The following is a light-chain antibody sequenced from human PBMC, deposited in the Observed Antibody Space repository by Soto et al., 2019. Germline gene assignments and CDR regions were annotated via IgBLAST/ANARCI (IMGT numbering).Light chain of an antibody. CDR2: RND. CDR1: SSNIGSNY. CDR3: AAWDDSLSGLV. J-gene: IGLJ2*01. Sequence: QSVLTQPPSASGTPGQRVTISCSGSSSNIGSNYVYWYHQLPGTAPKLLIYRNDQRPSGVPDRFSGSKSGTSASLAISGLRSEDEADYYCAAWDDSLSGLVFGGGTKLTVL. V-gene: IGLV1-47*01.